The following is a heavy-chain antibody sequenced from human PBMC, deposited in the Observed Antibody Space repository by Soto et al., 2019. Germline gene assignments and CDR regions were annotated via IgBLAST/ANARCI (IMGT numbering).Heavy chain of an antibody. J-gene: IGHJ4*02. CDR3: ARGRGYSYGPYYFDY. Sequence: SETLSLTCTVSGGSISSEGYYWSWFRQLPGKGLEWIGDIYYSGTTYHNPSLRSRLTMSGDASKNQFSLKLSSVTDADTALYYCARGRGYSYGPYYFDYWGQGTLVTVSS. CDR2: IYYSGTT. CDR1: GGSISSEGYY. V-gene: IGHV4-31*03. D-gene: IGHD5-18*01.